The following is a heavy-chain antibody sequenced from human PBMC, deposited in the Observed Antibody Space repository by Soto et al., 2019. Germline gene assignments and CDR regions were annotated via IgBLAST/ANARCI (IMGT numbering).Heavy chain of an antibody. V-gene: IGHV4-39*01. CDR3: VRLWYRKASRFDP. CDR2: LYYSGST. Sequence: PSETLSLTCTVSGGSISSSSNYWGWIRQPPGKGLGWIGSLYYSGSTYYIPSLKSRVTMSVDTSKNQFSLKLTSVTAADTAVYYCVRLWYRKASRFDPWGQGTLVTVSS. CDR1: GGSISSSSNY. D-gene: IGHD3-10*01. J-gene: IGHJ5*02.